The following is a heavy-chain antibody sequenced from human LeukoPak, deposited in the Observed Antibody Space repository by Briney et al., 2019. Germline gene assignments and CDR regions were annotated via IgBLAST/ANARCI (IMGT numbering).Heavy chain of an antibody. D-gene: IGHD3-10*01. Sequence: PSETLSLTCAVYGGSFSGYYWSWIRQPPGKGLEWIGENTHSGSTNYKPSLKSRVTISVDTSKNQFSLKLSSVTAAYTAVYYCARGITMVRGVTRGNWFDPWGQGTLVTVSS. CDR3: ARGITMVRGVTRGNWFDP. V-gene: IGHV4-34*01. CDR1: GGSFSGYY. CDR2: NTHSGST. J-gene: IGHJ5*02.